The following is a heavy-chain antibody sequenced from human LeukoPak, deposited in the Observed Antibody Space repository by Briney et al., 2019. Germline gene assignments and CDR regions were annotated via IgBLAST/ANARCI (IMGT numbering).Heavy chain of an antibody. V-gene: IGHV3-7*01. CDR2: IKQDGSEK. CDR3: VRDGDTSGYTN. CDR1: GLTFSSYW. D-gene: IGHD3-22*01. J-gene: IGHJ4*02. Sequence: PGGSLRLSCAASGLTFSSYWMHWVRQAPGKGLEWVANIKQDGSEKYYVDSVKGRFTISRDNAKNSLYLRMNSLRAEDTAVYSCVRDGDTSGYTNWGQGTLVTVSS.